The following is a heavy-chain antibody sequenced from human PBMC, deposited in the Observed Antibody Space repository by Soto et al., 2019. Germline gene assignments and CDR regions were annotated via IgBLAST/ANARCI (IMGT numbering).Heavy chain of an antibody. CDR3: VRGGYTHGDETLDY. D-gene: IGHD5-18*01. Sequence: TLSLTCTVSGDSMTSDNFYWTWIRQHPGKGLEWIGYIYNNGRTYYNPSLKCRLSISVDTSNSQFSLSLTSVTAADTALYYRVRGGYTHGDETLDYWGQGTQVTVSS. CDR1: GDSMTSDNFY. CDR2: IYNNGRT. V-gene: IGHV4-31*03. J-gene: IGHJ4*02.